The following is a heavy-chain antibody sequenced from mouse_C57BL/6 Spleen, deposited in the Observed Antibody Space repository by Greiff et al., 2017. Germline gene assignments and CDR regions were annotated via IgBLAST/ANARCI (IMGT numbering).Heavy chain of an antibody. CDR2: IRLKSDNYAT. CDR3: TGRISFAS. Sequence: EVKLQQSGGGLVQPGGSMKLSCVASGFTFSNYWMNWVRQSPEKGLEWVAQIRLKSDNYATHYAESVKGRFTISRDDSKSSVYLQMNNLRAEDTGIYYCTGRISFASWGQGTLVTVSA. V-gene: IGHV6-3*01. CDR1: GFTFSNYW. J-gene: IGHJ3*01.